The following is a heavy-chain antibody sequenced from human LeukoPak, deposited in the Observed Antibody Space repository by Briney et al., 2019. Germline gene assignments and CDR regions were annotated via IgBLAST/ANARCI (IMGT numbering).Heavy chain of an antibody. CDR1: GGSINSSYW. CDR2: IYHSGST. Sequence: SETLSLTCAVSGGSINSSYWGNWVRQPPGKGLEWIGEIYHSGSTNYNPSLKSGVTISLDTSKNQFSLKLSSVTAADTAVYYCARLRAMAIYYMDVWGKGTTVTVSS. J-gene: IGHJ6*03. CDR3: ARLRAMAIYYMDV. D-gene: IGHD5-18*01. V-gene: IGHV4-4*02.